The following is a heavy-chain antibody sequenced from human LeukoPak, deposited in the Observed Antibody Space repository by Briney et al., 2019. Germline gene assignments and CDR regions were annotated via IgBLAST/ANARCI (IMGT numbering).Heavy chain of an antibody. J-gene: IGHJ4*02. V-gene: IGHV3-13*01. Sequence: PGGSLRLSCAASGFTFSSYDMHWVRQATGKGLEWASAIGTAGDTYYPGSVKGRFTISRENAKNSLYLQMNSLRAGDTAVYYCARAGIAAAGSFDYWGQGTLVTVSS. D-gene: IGHD6-13*01. CDR3: ARAGIAAAGSFDY. CDR2: IGTAGDT. CDR1: GFTFSSYD.